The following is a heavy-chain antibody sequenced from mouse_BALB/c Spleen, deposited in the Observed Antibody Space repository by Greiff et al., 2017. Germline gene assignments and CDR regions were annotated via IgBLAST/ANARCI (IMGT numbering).Heavy chain of an antibody. CDR3: ARRYYGYDGYAMDY. J-gene: IGHJ4*01. Sequence: EVKLVESGGGLVQPGGSRKLSCAASGFTFSSFGMHWVRQAPEKGLEWVAYISSGSSTIYYADTVKGRFTISRDNPKNTLFLQMTSLRSEDTAMYYCARRYYGYDGYAMDYWGQGTSVTVSA. CDR1: GFTFSSFG. CDR2: ISSGSSTI. V-gene: IGHV5-17*02. D-gene: IGHD2-2*01.